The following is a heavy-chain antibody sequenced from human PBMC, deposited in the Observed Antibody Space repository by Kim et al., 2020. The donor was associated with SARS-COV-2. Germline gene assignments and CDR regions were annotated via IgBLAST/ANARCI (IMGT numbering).Heavy chain of an antibody. V-gene: IGHV3-9*01. CDR1: GFTFGDCA. J-gene: IGHJ6*02. Sequence: GGSLRLSCAASGFTFGDCAMHWVRQPPGKGLEWVSGISWNSGTIGYADSVKGRFIISRDNAKDSLSLQMNGLRVEDTAFYYCAKAAGMRYYFYDVDVWG. CDR2: ISWNSGTI. CDR3: AKAAGMRYYFYDVDV. D-gene: IGHD2-2*01.